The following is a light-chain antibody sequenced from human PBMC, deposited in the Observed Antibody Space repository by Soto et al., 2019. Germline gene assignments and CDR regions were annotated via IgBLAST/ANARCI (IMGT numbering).Light chain of an antibody. CDR2: EAS. Sequence: QSVLTQPASVSGSPGQSITISCTGTSSDVGSYNLVSWYQQHPGKAPKLMIYEASERPSGVSNRFSGSRSGNTASLTVSGLQAEDEANYFCCSYAGNRDVWVFGGGTKLTVL. J-gene: IGLJ3*02. CDR3: CSYAGNRDVWV. V-gene: IGLV2-23*01. CDR1: SSDVGSYNL.